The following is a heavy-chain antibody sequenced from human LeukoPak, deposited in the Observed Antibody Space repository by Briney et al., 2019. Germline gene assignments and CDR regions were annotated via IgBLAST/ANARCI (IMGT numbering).Heavy chain of an antibody. Sequence: SKTLSLTCTVSGGSISSHYWSWIRQPPGKRLEWIGYIYYSGSTNYNPSLKSRVTISVDTSKNQFSLKLSSVTAADTAVYYCARGIDSSPSFDYWGQGTLVTVSS. V-gene: IGHV4-59*11. J-gene: IGHJ4*02. CDR1: GGSISSHY. D-gene: IGHD6-13*01. CDR3: ARGIDSSPSFDY. CDR2: IYYSGST.